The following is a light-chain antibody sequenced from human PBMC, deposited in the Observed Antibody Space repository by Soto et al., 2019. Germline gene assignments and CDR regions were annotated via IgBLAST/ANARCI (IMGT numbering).Light chain of an antibody. J-gene: IGLJ1*01. Sequence: QSALTQPASVSGSPGQSITISYTGASSDVGGNNYVSWYQQYPGKAPKLMVCDVSNRPSGVSNRFSGSKSGNTASLTISGLQAEDEADYYCSSFTGTSYVFGTGTKLTVL. CDR1: SSDVGGNNY. CDR3: SSFTGTSYV. V-gene: IGLV2-14*01. CDR2: DVS.